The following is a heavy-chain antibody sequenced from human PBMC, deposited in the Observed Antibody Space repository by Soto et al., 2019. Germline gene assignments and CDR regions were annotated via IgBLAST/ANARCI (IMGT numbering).Heavy chain of an antibody. CDR2: ISAGGDGT. Sequence: GGSLRLSCAASGFSFRSYAMGWVRQAPGKGLNWVSSISAGGDGTYYADSVKGRFTISRDNSKNTVYLQMTSLRADDTAVYYCADGGRYPYYWGPGTLVTVS. D-gene: IGHD2-2*02. J-gene: IGHJ4*02. CDR1: GFSFRSYA. V-gene: IGHV3-23*01. CDR3: ADGGRYPYY.